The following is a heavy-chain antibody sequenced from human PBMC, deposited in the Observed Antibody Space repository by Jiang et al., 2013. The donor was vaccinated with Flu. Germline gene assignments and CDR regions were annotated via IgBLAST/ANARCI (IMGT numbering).Heavy chain of an antibody. CDR3: ARAQKYSGFELPYFDY. CDR2: IYDSGST. V-gene: IGHV4-39*07. CDR1: GYSISSGTYY. Sequence: GPGLVKPSETLSLTCTVSGYSISSGTYYWVWIRQSPGKGLEWIGSIYDSGSTFYNPSLKSRVTMSVDTSKNRFSLKVSSVTAADTAVYYCARAQKYSGFELPYFDYWGQGTLITVSS. D-gene: IGHD5-12*01. J-gene: IGHJ4*02.